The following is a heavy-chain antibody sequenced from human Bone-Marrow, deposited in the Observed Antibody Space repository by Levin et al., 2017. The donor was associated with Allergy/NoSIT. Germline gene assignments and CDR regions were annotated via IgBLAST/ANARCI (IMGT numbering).Heavy chain of an antibody. V-gene: IGHV3-74*01. D-gene: IGHD3-9*01. J-gene: IGHJ3*02. CDR3: ARDHYDILTGYNDAFDI. CDR1: GFTFSSYW. Sequence: GESLKISCAASGFTFSSYWMHWVRQAPGKGLVWVSRINSDGSSTSYADSVKGRFTISRDNAKNTLYLQMNSLRAEDTAVYYCARDHYDILTGYNDAFDIWGQGTMVTVSS. CDR2: INSDGSST.